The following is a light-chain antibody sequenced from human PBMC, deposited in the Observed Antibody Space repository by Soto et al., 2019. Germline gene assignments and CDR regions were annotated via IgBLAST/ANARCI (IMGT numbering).Light chain of an antibody. CDR2: VAS. J-gene: IGKJ2*01. CDR1: QGIAGY. CDR3: QQLNTYPYT. V-gene: IGKV1-9*01. Sequence: IQLTQSPSFLSASVGDRVTITCRASQGIAGYLAWYQQKPGEAPKVLIYVASTLHTGVPSRFSGSGSGGHFTLTISSLQPEDSATYYCQQLNTYPYTLGQGTKLEIK.